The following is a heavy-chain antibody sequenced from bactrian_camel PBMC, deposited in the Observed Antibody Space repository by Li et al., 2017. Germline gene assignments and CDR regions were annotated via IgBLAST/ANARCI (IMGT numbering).Heavy chain of an antibody. J-gene: IGHJ4*01. Sequence: VQLVESGGGSAQAGGSLRLSCAASGFVFSWWCMGWFRQFPGKGLEWVSDIDANGGSANYAGAVRGRFTISRDDAKNTMYLRMNNLQPEDTAMYYCAADVGSMSGNCQPNYWGQGTQVTVS. CDR1: GFVFSWWC. CDR2: IDANGGSA. CDR3: AADVGSMSGNCQPNY. V-gene: IGHV3S40*01. D-gene: IGHD6*01.